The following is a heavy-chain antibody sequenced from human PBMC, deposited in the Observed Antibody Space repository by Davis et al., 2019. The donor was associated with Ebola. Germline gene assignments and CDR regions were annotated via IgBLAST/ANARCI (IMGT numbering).Heavy chain of an antibody. V-gene: IGHV3-9*01. CDR3: AKEGAVAARLYFDY. Sequence: PGGSLRLSCAASGFTFADYAMHWVRQAPGKGLEWVSGISWNSGSIGYADSVKGRFTISRDNAKNSLYLQMNSLRAEDTALYYCAKEGAVAARLYFDYWGQGTLVTVSS. J-gene: IGHJ4*02. CDR2: ISWNSGSI. D-gene: IGHD6-6*01. CDR1: GFTFADYA.